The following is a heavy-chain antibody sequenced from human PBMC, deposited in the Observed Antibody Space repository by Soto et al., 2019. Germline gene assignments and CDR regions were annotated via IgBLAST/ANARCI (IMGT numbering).Heavy chain of an antibody. CDR3: ARGFAIGWYTYYFAY. CDR2: IYYTGST. CDR1: GASISGYH. V-gene: IGHV4-59*08. J-gene: IGHJ4*02. D-gene: IGHD6-19*01. Sequence: SETLSLTCTVSGASISGYHWGWIRQPPGKGLEWIGYIYYTGSTNYNPSLKSRVTMSVDTSKNQFSLKLNSVTAADTAVYYCARGFAIGWYTYYFAYWGQGPLVTVSS.